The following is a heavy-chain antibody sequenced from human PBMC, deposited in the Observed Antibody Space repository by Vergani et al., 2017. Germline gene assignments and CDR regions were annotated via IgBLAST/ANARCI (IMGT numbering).Heavy chain of an antibody. J-gene: IGHJ1*01. CDR2: FSGSGGST. Sequence: EVQLLESGGGLVQPGGSLRLSCVAAGFTFRSNAMSWVRQAPGRGLEWVSAFSGSGGSTYYADSVKGRFTISRDNSKNTLYLQMNSLRAEDTAVYYCAKGPSRYCSSTSSYGYFQHWSQGSLVTVSS. CDR1: GFTFRSNA. D-gene: IGHD2-2*01. CDR3: AKGPSRYCSSTSSYGYFQH. V-gene: IGHV3-23*01.